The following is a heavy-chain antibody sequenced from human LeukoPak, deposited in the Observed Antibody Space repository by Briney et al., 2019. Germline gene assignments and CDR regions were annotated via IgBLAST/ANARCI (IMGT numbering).Heavy chain of an antibody. J-gene: IGHJ4*02. Sequence: PGGSLRLSCAASGFTFSSYAMSWVRQAPGKGLEWVSAISGSGGSTYYADSVKGRFTISRDNSKNTLYLQMNSLRAEDTAVYYCAKEGITMIVVVIAYYFDYWGQGTLVTVSS. CDR3: AKEGITMIVVVIAYYFDY. CDR1: GFTFSSYA. CDR2: ISGSGGST. V-gene: IGHV3-23*01. D-gene: IGHD3-22*01.